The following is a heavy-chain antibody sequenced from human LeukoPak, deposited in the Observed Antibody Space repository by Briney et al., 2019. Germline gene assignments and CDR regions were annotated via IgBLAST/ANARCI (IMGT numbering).Heavy chain of an antibody. CDR3: ARDSEIQLWLGANWFDP. Sequence: QAGGSLRLSCAASGFTFSSYWMHSVRQAPGKGLVWVSRINSDGSSTSYADSVKGRFTISRDNAQNTLYLQMKSLRAEETAVYYCARDSEIQLWLGANWFDPWGQGTLVTVSS. D-gene: IGHD5-18*01. V-gene: IGHV3-74*01. CDR2: INSDGSST. CDR1: GFTFSSYW. J-gene: IGHJ5*02.